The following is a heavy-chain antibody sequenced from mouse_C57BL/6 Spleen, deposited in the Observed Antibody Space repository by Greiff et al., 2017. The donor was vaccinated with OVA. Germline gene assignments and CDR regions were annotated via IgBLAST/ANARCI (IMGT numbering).Heavy chain of an antibody. J-gene: IGHJ4*01. CDR3: TMVTTEYAMDY. V-gene: IGHV1-53*01. Sequence: VKLQQPGTELVKPGASVKLSCKASGYTFTSYWMHCVKQRPGQGLEWIGNINPSNGGTNYNEKFKSKATLTVDKSSSTAYMQLSSLTSEDSAVDYCTMVTTEYAMDYWGQGTSVTVSS. D-gene: IGHD2-2*01. CDR1: GYTFTSYW. CDR2: INPSNGGT.